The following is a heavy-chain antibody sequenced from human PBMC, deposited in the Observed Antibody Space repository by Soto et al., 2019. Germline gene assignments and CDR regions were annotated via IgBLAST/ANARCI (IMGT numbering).Heavy chain of an antibody. CDR3: ARGEVAVVPATVLKFDY. CDR2: ISYDGTNK. D-gene: IGHD2-2*01. CDR1: GFSFETYA. J-gene: IGHJ4*02. V-gene: IGHV3-30-3*01. Sequence: GGSLRLSCAASGFSFETYAMHWVRQAPGKGLEWVAIISYDGTNKYYADSLKGRFTISRDNSKNTSYLQMNSLRVEDTAVYYCARGEVAVVPATVLKFDYWGQGTVVTVSS.